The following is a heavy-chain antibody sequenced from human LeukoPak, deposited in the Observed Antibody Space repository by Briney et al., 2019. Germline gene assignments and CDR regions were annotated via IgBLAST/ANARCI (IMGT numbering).Heavy chain of an antibody. D-gene: IGHD4-17*01. CDR3: ARDRGYGDRFDY. CDR2: IYYSGST. Sequence: SETLSLTCTVSGGSISSYYWSRIQQPPGKGLEWIGYIYYSGSTNYNPSLKSRVTISVDTSKNQFSLKLSSVTAADTAVYYCARDRGYGDRFDYWGQGTLVTVSS. J-gene: IGHJ4*02. V-gene: IGHV4-59*01. CDR1: GGSISSYY.